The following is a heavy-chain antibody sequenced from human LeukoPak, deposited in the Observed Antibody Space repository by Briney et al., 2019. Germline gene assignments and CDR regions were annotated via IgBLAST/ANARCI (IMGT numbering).Heavy chain of an antibody. D-gene: IGHD3-3*01. CDR1: GGSISSSSYY. CDR2: IYYSGST. J-gene: IGHJ4*02. CDR3: ARCGYYDFWSGYNPAPFDY. V-gene: IGHV4-39*01. Sequence: SETLSLTCTVSGGSISSSSYYWGWIRQPPGKGLEWIGSIYYSGSTYYSPSLKSRVTTSVDTSKNQFSLKLSSVTAADTAVYYCARCGYYDFWSGYNPAPFDYWGQGTLVTVSS.